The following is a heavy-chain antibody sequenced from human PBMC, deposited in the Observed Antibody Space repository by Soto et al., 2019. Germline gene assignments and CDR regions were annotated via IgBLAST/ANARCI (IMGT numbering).Heavy chain of an antibody. Sequence: GASVKVSCKASGYTFTGYYMHWVRQAPGQGLEWMGWINPNSGGTNYAQKFQGRVTMTRDTSISTAYMELSSLKASDTAMYYCAVGSGSGYSGAFDIWGQGTMVTVSS. J-gene: IGHJ3*02. CDR1: GYTFTGYY. CDR3: AVGSGSGYSGAFDI. V-gene: IGHV1-2*02. CDR2: INPNSGGT. D-gene: IGHD3-22*01.